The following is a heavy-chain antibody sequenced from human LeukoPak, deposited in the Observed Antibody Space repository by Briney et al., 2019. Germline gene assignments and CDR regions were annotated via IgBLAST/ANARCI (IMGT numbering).Heavy chain of an antibody. Sequence: GGSLRLSCAASGFTFSIYSMSWVRQAPGKGLEWVSSTSSSSSYIYYADSVKGRFTISRDNAKNSLWLQMNSLRAEDTAVYYCARDGVGADPGDAFDIWGQGTMVTVSS. CDR1: GFTFSIYS. J-gene: IGHJ3*02. CDR2: TSSSSSYI. CDR3: ARDGVGADPGDAFDI. D-gene: IGHD1-26*01. V-gene: IGHV3-21*01.